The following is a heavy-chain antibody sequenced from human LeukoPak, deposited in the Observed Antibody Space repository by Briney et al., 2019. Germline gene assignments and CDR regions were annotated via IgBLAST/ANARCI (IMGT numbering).Heavy chain of an antibody. CDR1: GGTFSSYA. J-gene: IGHJ4*02. Sequence: SVKVSCKASGGTFSSYAISWVRQAPGQGLEWMGGIIPIFGTANYAQKFQGRVTITADESTSTAYMELSSLRSEDTAVYYCAGYYYDSSGYYYFDYWGQGTLVTVSS. CDR2: IIPIFGTA. V-gene: IGHV1-69*13. CDR3: AGYYYDSSGYYYFDY. D-gene: IGHD3-22*01.